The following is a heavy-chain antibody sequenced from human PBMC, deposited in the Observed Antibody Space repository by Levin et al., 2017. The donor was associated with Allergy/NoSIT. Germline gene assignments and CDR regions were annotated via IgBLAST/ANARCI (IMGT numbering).Heavy chain of an antibody. V-gene: IGHV4-59*08. Sequence: SQTLSLTCTVSGGSISSYYWSWIRQPPGKGLEWIGYIYYSGSTNYNPSLKSRVTISVDTSKNQFSLKLSSVTAADTAVYYCARQFRYGDYEGVGYYFDYWGQGTLVTVSS. CDR2: IYYSGST. CDR3: ARQFRYGDYEGVGYYFDY. CDR1: GGSISSYY. J-gene: IGHJ4*02. D-gene: IGHD4-17*01.